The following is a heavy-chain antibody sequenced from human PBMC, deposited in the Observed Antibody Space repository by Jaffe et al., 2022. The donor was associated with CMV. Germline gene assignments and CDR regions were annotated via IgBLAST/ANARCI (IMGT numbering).Heavy chain of an antibody. Sequence: EVQLVESGGGLVQPGRSLRLSCAASGFTFDDYAMHWVRQAPGKGLEWVSGISWNSGSIGYADSVKGRFTISRDNAKNSLYLQMNSLRAEDTALYYCAKPTYYYDSSGYYLSSAFDYWGQGTLVTVSS. CDR3: AKPTYYYDSSGYYLSSAFDY. D-gene: IGHD3-22*01. CDR1: GFTFDDYA. J-gene: IGHJ4*02. V-gene: IGHV3-9*01. CDR2: ISWNSGSI.